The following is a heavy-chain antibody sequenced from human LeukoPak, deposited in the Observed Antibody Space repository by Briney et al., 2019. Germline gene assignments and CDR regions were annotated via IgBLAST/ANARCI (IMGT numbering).Heavy chain of an antibody. CDR1: GLTFSDYH. D-gene: IGHD6-19*01. V-gene: IGHV3-11*01. Sequence: GGSLRLSCAASGLTFSDYHMNWIRQASGKGLEWVSYISPRGGSMYFADSVKGRFTISRDNAENSLFLQMNSLTADDTAVYYCAAGRDIAVAGPGGYFDYWGQGTLVTVSS. CDR3: AAGRDIAVAGPGGYFDY. CDR2: ISPRGGSM. J-gene: IGHJ4*02.